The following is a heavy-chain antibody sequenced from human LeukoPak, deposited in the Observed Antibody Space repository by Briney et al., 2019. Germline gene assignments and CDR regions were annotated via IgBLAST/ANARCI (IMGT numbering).Heavy chain of an antibody. Sequence: GGSLRLSCAASGFTFSNYEMNWVRQAPGKGPEWIAYISGSDSTIYYADSVKGRFSISRDNAKNSLYLQMNSLRAEDTAVYYCARGFTSRSGGSLGYWGQGTLVTVSS. CDR1: GFTFSNYE. CDR3: ARGFTSRSGGSLGY. J-gene: IGHJ4*02. CDR2: ISGSDSTI. V-gene: IGHV3-48*03. D-gene: IGHD2-15*01.